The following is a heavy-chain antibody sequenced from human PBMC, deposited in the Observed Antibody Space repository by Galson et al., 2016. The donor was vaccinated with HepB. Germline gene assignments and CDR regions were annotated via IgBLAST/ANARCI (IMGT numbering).Heavy chain of an antibody. J-gene: IGHJ4*02. CDR1: GFTFSNYA. CDR3: AKGDDFWSGYYGGL. Sequence: SLRLSCAASGFTFSNYAMSWVRKAPGKGLEWVSGISGSGDTTYYADSVKGRFTISRDNSKNTLYLRMNSLRAEDTAVYYCAKGDDFWSGYYGGLWGQGTLVTVSS. CDR2: ISGSGDTT. V-gene: IGHV3-23*01. D-gene: IGHD3-3*01.